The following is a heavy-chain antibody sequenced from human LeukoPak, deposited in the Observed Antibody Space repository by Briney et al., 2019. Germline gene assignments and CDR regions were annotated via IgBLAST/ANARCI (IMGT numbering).Heavy chain of an antibody. J-gene: IGHJ6*04. V-gene: IGHV3-74*01. CDR1: GFTFSSHL. CDR3: AREAGSGSLLYYYYYGMDV. Sequence: GSLRLPCAASGFTFSSHLMHLVRQTPGEGLVWVSRINSYGSSTSYADFVKGRFTISRDNAKNTLYLQMNSLRAEDTAVYYCAREAGSGSLLYYYYYGMDVWGKGTTVTVSS. CDR2: INSYGSST. D-gene: IGHD3-10*01.